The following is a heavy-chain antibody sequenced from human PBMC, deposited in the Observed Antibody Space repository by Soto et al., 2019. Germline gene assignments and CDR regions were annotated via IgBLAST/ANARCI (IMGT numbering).Heavy chain of an antibody. D-gene: IGHD2-15*01. CDR3: ARDTGYCSGGSCYPDAFDI. CDR1: GGSISSYY. J-gene: IGHJ3*02. Sequence: QVQLQESGPGLVKPSETLSLTCTVSGGSISSYYWSWIRQPPGKGLEWIGYIYYSGSTNYNPSLKSRVTMSVDTSKNQFSLKLSSVTAADTAVYYCARDTGYCSGGSCYPDAFDIWGQGPMVTVSS. V-gene: IGHV4-59*01. CDR2: IYYSGST.